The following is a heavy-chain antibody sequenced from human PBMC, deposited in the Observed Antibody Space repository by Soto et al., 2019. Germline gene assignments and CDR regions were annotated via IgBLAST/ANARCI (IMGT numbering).Heavy chain of an antibody. V-gene: IGHV4-30-2*01. CDR1: GGSISSGGYS. J-gene: IGHJ6*02. CDR3: ARGSSYDSLMDV. D-gene: IGHD3-22*01. CDR2: IYHSGST. Sequence: QLQLQESGSGLVKPSQTLSLTCAVSGGSISSGGYSWSWIRQPPGKGLEWIGYIYHSGSTYYNPPLKSRVTISVDRSKNQFSLRLSSVTAADTAGYYCARGSSYDSLMDVWGQGTTVTVSS.